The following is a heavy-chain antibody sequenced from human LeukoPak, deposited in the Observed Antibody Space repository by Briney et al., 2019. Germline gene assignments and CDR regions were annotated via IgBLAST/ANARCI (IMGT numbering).Heavy chain of an antibody. J-gene: IGHJ5*02. CDR2: INHSGST. CDR3: ARGSYDYVWGSYRPNWFDP. CDR1: GGSFSGYY. V-gene: IGHV4-34*01. Sequence: SETLSLTCAVYGGSFSGYYWSWIRQPPGKGLEWIGEINHSGSTNYNPSLKSRVTISVDTSKNQFSLKLSSVTAADTAVYYCARGSYDYVWGSYRPNWFDPWGQGTLVTVSS. D-gene: IGHD3-16*02.